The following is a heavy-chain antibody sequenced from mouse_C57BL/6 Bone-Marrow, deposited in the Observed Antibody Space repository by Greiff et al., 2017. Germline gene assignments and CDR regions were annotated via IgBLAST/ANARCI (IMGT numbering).Heavy chain of an antibody. J-gene: IGHJ1*03. CDR1: GYTFTSYG. Sequence: QVQLKQSGAELARPGASVKLSCKASGYTFTSYGISWVKQRTGQGLEWIGEIYPRSGNTYYNEKFKGKATLTAAKYSSTAYMELRSLTSEDSAVYFCARYYYGSSYDWYFDVWGTGTTVTVSS. CDR2: IYPRSGNT. V-gene: IGHV1-81*01. D-gene: IGHD1-1*01. CDR3: ARYYYGSSYDWYFDV.